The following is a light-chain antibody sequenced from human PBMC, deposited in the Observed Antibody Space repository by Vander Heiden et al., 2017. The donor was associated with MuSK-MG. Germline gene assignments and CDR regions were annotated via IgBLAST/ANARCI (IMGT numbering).Light chain of an antibody. V-gene: IGKV2-28*01. CDR1: QSLLHSNAYNY. CDR2: LGS. Sequence: DIVMTQSPLSLPVTPGEPASISCRSSQSLLHSNAYNYLDWYLQKPGQSPQLLIYLGSNRASGVPDRFSGSGSGTDFTLKISRVEAEDVGVYYCMQALQTPRFTFGPGTKVDIK. J-gene: IGKJ3*01. CDR3: MQALQTPRFT.